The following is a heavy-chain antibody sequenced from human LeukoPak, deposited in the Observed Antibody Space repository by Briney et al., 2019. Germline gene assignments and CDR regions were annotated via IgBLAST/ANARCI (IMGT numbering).Heavy chain of an antibody. D-gene: IGHD3-16*01. J-gene: IGHJ4*02. CDR1: GFTFSSYG. CDR2: IRNDGSII. V-gene: IGHV3-30*02. CDR3: AKDTPLCYFDY. Sequence: GGSLRLSCAASGFTFSSYGMHWIRQAPGKGLEWVTFIRNDGSIIYNTDSVKDRFTISRDNSKNTLYLQMNSLRADDTAVYYCAKDTPLCYFDYWGQGTLVTVSS.